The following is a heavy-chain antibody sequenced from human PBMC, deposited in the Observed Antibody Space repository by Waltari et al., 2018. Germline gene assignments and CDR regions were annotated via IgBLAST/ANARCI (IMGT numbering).Heavy chain of an antibody. CDR3: VRGMVRAVGFDF. J-gene: IGHJ4*02. D-gene: IGHD1-26*01. CDR1: GFSFSNHW. CDR2: INSGGSAT. Sequence: EVQLVESGGGLVQPGGSLRLSCAASGFSFSNHWFHWVRQAPGKGLVGVSGINSGGSATCYADSVKGRFTISRDDAKNTLYLQMNSLRAEDTAVYYCVRGMVRAVGFDFWGQGTLVTVSS. V-gene: IGHV3-74*01.